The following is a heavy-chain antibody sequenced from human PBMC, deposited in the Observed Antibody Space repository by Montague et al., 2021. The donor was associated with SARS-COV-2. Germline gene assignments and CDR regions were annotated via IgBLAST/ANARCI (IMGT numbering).Heavy chain of an antibody. V-gene: IGHV4-39*07. J-gene: IGHJ4*02. D-gene: IGHD4-11*01. Sequence: SETLSLTCTFSGGSISTIVNFWGWIRQPPGKGLEWIGSISYTGSTYHTPSLKSRVTMSVDTSKSQFSLKLNSVTAADTALYFCARSGDPGTTVTYLYWGQGTLVTVSS. CDR3: ARSGDPGTTVTYLY. CDR2: ISYTGST. CDR1: GGSISTIVNF.